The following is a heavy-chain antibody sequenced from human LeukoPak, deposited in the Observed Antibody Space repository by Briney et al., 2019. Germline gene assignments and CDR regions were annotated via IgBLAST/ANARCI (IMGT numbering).Heavy chain of an antibody. V-gene: IGHV3-11*01. D-gene: IGHD3-3*01. CDR2: ISSSGSTI. Sequence: GGSLRLFCAASGFTFSDYYMSWIRQAPGKGLEWVSYISSSGSTIYYADSVKGRFTISRDNAKNSLYLQMNSLRAEDTAVCYCARGRRYYDFWSGSRYYYYGMDVWGQGTTVTVSS. CDR3: ARGRRYYDFWSGSRYYYYGMDV. CDR1: GFTFSDYY. J-gene: IGHJ6*02.